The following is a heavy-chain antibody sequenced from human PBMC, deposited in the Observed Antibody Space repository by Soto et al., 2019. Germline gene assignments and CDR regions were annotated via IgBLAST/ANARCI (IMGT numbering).Heavy chain of an antibody. V-gene: IGHV3-73*01. CDR2: IRSKANSYAT. J-gene: IGHJ6*02. CDR1: GFTFSGSA. Sequence: GGSLRLSCAASGFTFSGSAMHWVRQASGKGLEWVGRIRSKANSYATAYAASVKGRFTISRDDSKNTAYLQMNSLKTEDTAVYYCTRHRGYSDDFWSGYYGADYYYYYGMDVWGQGTTVTVSS. D-gene: IGHD3-3*01. CDR3: TRHRGYSDDFWSGYYGADYYYYYGMDV.